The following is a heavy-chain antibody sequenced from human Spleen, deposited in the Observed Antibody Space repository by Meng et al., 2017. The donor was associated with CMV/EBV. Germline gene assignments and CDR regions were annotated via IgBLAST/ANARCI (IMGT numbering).Heavy chain of an antibody. V-gene: IGHV3-48*03. Sequence: SLKISCAASGFTFSSYEMNWVRQAPGKGLEWVSYISSSGSTIYYVDSVKGRFTISRDNAKNSLYLQMNSLRAEDTAVYYCARVLSPYYYDSSSTDNAFDIWGQGTMVTVSS. J-gene: IGHJ3*02. CDR2: ISSSGSTI. D-gene: IGHD3-22*01. CDR1: GFTFSSYE. CDR3: ARVLSPYYYDSSSTDNAFDI.